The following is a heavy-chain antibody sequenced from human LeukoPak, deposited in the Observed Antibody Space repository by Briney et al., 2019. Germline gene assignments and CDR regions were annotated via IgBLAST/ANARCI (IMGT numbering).Heavy chain of an antibody. CDR1: GFTVSSNS. CDR2: IYSDNT. D-gene: IGHD4/OR15-4a*01. Sequence: GGSLRLSCTVSGFTVSSNSMSWVRQAPGKGLEWVSFIYSDNTHYSDSVKGRFTISRDNSKNTLYLQMNILRAEGTAVYYCARRAGAYSHPYDYWGQGTLVTVSS. V-gene: IGHV3-53*01. J-gene: IGHJ4*02. CDR3: ARRAGAYSHPYDY.